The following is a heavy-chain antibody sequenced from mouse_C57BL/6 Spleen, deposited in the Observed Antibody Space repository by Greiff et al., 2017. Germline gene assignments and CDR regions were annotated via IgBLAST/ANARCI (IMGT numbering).Heavy chain of an antibody. J-gene: IGHJ3*01. CDR1: GYAFSSYW. V-gene: IGHV1-80*01. CDR2: IYPGDGDT. D-gene: IGHD3-1*01. Sequence: QVQLQQSGAELVKPGASVKISCKASGYAFSSYWMNWVKQRPGQGLEWIGQIYPGDGDTNYNGKFKGKATLTADKSSSTAYMQLSSLTSEDSAVYFGASGLASAWFAYWGQGTLVTVSA. CDR3: ASGLASAWFAY.